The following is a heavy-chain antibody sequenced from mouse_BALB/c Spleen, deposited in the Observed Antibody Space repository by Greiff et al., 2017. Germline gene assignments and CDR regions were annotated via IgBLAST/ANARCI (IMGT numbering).Heavy chain of an antibody. CDR2: INPNNGGT. D-gene: IGHD1-1*01. Sequence: EVQLQQSGPELVKPGASVKIPCKASGYTFTDYNMDWVKQSHGKSLEWIGDINPNNGGTIYNQKFKGKATLTVDKSSSTAYMELRSLTSEDTAVYYCARDFYYYGSSFAYWGQGTLVTVSA. J-gene: IGHJ3*01. CDR1: GYTFTDYN. V-gene: IGHV1-18*01. CDR3: ARDFYYYGSSFAY.